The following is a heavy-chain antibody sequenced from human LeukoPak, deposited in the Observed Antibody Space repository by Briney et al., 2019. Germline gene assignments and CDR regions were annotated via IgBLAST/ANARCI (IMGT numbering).Heavy chain of an antibody. Sequence: GRSLRLSCAASGFTFSTYSMNWVRQAPGKGLEWVSYISSSSTTIYYADSVKGRFTISRDNAKNSLYLQMNSLRAEDTAVYYCARSEPLYYYDSSGRKNAFDIWGQGTMVTVSS. CDR1: GFTFSTYS. D-gene: IGHD3-22*01. J-gene: IGHJ3*02. V-gene: IGHV3-48*04. CDR2: ISSSSTTI. CDR3: ARSEPLYYYDSSGRKNAFDI.